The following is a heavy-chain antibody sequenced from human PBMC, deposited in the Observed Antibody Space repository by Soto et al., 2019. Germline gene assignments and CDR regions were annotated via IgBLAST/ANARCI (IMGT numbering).Heavy chain of an antibody. Sequence: QVQLQESGPGLVKPSETLSLTCTVSGGSISSYYWSWIRQPPGKGLEWNGYIYYSGSTNNNPSLRSRVTTSADTSRNRVSLMLSAVTAADTAVYCCARDNLGYCYGRYFDYWGQGTLVTVSS. CDR2: IYYSGST. V-gene: IGHV4-59*01. J-gene: IGHJ4*02. CDR1: GGSISSYY. CDR3: ARDNLGYCYGRYFDY. D-gene: IGHD5-18*01.